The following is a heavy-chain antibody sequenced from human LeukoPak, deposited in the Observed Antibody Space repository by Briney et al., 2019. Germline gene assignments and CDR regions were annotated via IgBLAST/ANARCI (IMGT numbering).Heavy chain of an antibody. V-gene: IGHV1-18*04. CDR3: GRGEFYYDL. CDR2: ISAFIVYT. CDR1: GYIFTSNS. J-gene: IGHJ4*02. D-gene: IGHD3-16*01. Sequence: ASVKVSCKPSGYIFTSNSITWVRQASGQQREWMGWISAFIVYTKYAQNLPGTITITRDTSTRTVYLEMRNLRSADTAVYLCGRGEFYYDLWGQGTLVTVSS.